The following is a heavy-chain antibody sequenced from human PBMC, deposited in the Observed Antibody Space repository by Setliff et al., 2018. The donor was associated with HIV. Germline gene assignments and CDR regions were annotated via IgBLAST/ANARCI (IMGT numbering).Heavy chain of an antibody. CDR3: ARLYAYYGHRLDY. Sequence: AETLSLTCTVAGDSITSNSYYWGWIRQSPGKGLEWIGTMHHSGSTYYNPSLKSRVAIFIDTSKNQSSLRLSSVTAAATAVYYCARLYAYYGHRLDYWGQGAQVTVSS. J-gene: IGHJ4*02. CDR2: MHHSGST. CDR1: GDSITSNSYY. D-gene: IGHD2-8*01. V-gene: IGHV4-39*01.